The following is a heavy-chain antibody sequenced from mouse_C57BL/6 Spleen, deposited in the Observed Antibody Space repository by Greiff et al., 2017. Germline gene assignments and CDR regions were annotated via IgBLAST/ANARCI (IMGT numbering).Heavy chain of an antibody. D-gene: IGHD2-1*01. V-gene: IGHV1-52*01. Sequence: QVQLQQPGAELVRPGSSVKLSCKASGYTFTSYWMHWVKQRPIQGLEWIGNIDPSDSETHYNQKFKDKATLTVDKSSSTAYMQLSSLTSEDSAVYYCARGGYGNSYFDVWGTGTTVTVSS. CDR2: IDPSDSET. CDR3: ARGGYGNSYFDV. CDR1: GYTFTSYW. J-gene: IGHJ1*03.